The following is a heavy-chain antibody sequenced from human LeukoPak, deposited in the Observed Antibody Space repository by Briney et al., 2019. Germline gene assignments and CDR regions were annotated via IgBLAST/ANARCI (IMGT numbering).Heavy chain of an antibody. D-gene: IGHD4-17*01. CDR2: ISYDGSNK. V-gene: IGHV3-30*04. J-gene: IGHJ4*02. CDR3: ARGQETTVTTGNDY. Sequence: HSGGSLRLSCAAPGFTFSSYAMHWVRQAPGKGLEWVAVISYDGSNKYYADSVKGRFTISRDNSKNTLYLQMNSLRAEDTAVYYCARGQETTVTTGNDYWGQGTLVTVSS. CDR1: GFTFSSYA.